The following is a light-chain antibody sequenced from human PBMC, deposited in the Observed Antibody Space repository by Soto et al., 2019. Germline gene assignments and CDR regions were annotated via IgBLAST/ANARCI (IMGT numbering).Light chain of an antibody. CDR1: SSDVGGYNY. Sequence: QSALTQPPSASGSPGQSVTISCTGTSSDVGGYNYVSWYQQHPGKAPKLMIYEVSKRPSGVPDRFPGSKSGNTASLTVSGLQAEDEADYYCSSYAGSTLVVFGGGTKLTVL. CDR2: EVS. J-gene: IGLJ2*01. CDR3: SSYAGSTLVV. V-gene: IGLV2-8*01.